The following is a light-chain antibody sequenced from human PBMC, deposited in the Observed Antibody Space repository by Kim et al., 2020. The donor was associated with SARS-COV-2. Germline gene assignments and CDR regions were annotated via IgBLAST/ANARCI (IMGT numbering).Light chain of an antibody. J-gene: IGKJ2*01. V-gene: IGKV1-39*01. Sequence: DIQMTQSPSSLSASVGDRMTITCRASQSISIFLNWYQQKPGKAPKLLVYAASNLQSGVPSRFSGSGSGTDFTLTISSLQPEDFATYSCQQSYTTPYTFGQGTKLEIK. CDR2: AAS. CDR3: QQSYTTPYT. CDR1: QSISIF.